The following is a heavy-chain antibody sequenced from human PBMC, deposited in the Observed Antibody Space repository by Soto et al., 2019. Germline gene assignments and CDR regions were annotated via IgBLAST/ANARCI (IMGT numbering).Heavy chain of an antibody. CDR3: ARVTWSYDPSYFDY. CDR2: IYYSGST. Sequence: SETLSLTCTVSGGSISSYYWSWIRQPPGKGLEWIGYIYYSGSTNYNPSLKSRVTISVDTSKNQFPLKLSSVTAAHKAVYYCARVTWSYDPSYFDYWGQGTLVTVSS. CDR1: GGSISSYY. J-gene: IGHJ4*02. D-gene: IGHD3-16*01. V-gene: IGHV4-59*01.